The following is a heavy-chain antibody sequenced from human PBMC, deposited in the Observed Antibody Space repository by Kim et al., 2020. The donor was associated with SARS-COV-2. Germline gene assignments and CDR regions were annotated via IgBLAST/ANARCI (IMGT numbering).Heavy chain of an antibody. CDR3: ARESLEYSSSRWSMDV. J-gene: IGHJ6*02. D-gene: IGHD6-13*01. CDR2: IIPIFGTA. V-gene: IGHV1-69*13. CDR1: GGTFSSYA. Sequence: SVKVSCKASGGTFSSYAISWVRQAPGQGLEWMGGIIPIFGTANYAQKFQGRVTITADESTSTAYMELSSLRSEDTAVYYCARESLEYSSSRWSMDVWGQGTTVTVSS.